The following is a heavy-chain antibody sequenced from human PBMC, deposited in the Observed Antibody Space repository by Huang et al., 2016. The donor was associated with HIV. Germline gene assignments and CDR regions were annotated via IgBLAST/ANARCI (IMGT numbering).Heavy chain of an antibody. D-gene: IGHD2-15*01. CDR3: ARHNIYCSGGGCSSFDY. CDR1: GGSISSSNYY. CDR2: IYFGGNT. J-gene: IGHJ4*02. Sequence: QLQLQESGPGLVKASETLSLTCIVSGGSISSSNYYWGWFSQPPGKGMEVIGSIYFGGNTFYNPPLKSRVTIFVDTSKNQLSLKVRSVTAADTAVYYCARHNIYCSGGGCSSFDYWGQGTLVTVSS. V-gene: IGHV4-39*01.